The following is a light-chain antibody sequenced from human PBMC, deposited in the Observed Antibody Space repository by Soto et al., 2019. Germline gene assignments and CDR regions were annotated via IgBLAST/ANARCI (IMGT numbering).Light chain of an antibody. J-gene: IGLJ1*01. CDR1: SRDVGGYDY. V-gene: IGLV2-14*03. CDR3: SSYTSSSTPYV. Sequence: QSALTQPASVSGSPGQSITISCTGSSRDVGGYDYVSWYQHHPGKAPKLMIHDVSNRPSGVSNRFSGSKSGNTASLTISGLQAEDEADYYCSSYTSSSTPYVFGTGTKLTVL. CDR2: DVS.